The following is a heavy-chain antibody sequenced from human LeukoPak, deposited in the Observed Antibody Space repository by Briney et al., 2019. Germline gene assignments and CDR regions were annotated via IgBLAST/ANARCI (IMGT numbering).Heavy chain of an antibody. CDR1: GFTFRDYY. CDR3: AADQPRYPDAFDI. D-gene: IGHD1-1*01. CDR2: ISSSGSYK. J-gene: IGHJ3*02. Sequence: GGSLRLSCAASGFTFRDYYMTWIRQAPGKGLEWVSYISSSGSYKNYADSVKGRFTISRDNARNSLYLQMNSLRAEDTAVYYCAADQPRYPDAFDIWGQGTMVTVSS. V-gene: IGHV3-11*05.